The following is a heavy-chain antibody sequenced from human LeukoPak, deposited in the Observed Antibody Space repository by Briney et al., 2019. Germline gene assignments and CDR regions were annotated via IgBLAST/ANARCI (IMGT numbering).Heavy chain of an antibody. CDR1: GYTFTGYY. CDR2: INPNSGGT. D-gene: IGHD3-10*01. V-gene: IGHV1-2*02. J-gene: IGHJ4*02. Sequence: ASVKVSCKASGYTFTGYYMHWVRQAPGQGLEWMGWINPNSGGTNHAQKFQGRVTMTRDTSISTAYMELSRLRSDDTAVYYCAAMVRGDVVSLDYWGQGTLVTVSS. CDR3: AAMVRGDVVSLDY.